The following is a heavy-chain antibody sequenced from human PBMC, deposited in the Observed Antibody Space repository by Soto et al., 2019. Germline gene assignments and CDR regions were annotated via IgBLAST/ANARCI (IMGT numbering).Heavy chain of an antibody. CDR3: ARSPGGWDGWYLDL. CDR2: IWYDGSNK. J-gene: IGHJ2*01. CDR1: GFTFSSYG. Sequence: QEQLVESGGGVVQPGRSLRLSCAASGFTFSSYGMHWVRQAPGKGMEWVAVIWYDGSNKYYVESVKGRFTISRDNSKNRLYVQMNSLRGEDAAVYYCARSPGGWDGWYLDLGGRGTLVTVSS. V-gene: IGHV3-33*01. D-gene: IGHD6-19*01.